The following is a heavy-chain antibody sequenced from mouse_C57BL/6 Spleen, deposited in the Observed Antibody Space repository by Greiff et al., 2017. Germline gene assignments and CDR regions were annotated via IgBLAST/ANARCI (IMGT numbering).Heavy chain of an antibody. V-gene: IGHV1-4*01. CDR3: PRVNCGNSFDS. D-gene: IGHD2-1*01. CDR2: INPSSGYT. J-gene: IGHJ2*01. CDR1: GYTFPSYT. Sequence: QVPLQQSGAELARPGASVKMSCKASGYTFPSYTMHWVKQRPGQGLEWIGYINPSSGYTKYNQKFKDKATLTADKSSSTAYMQLSSLTSEDSAVYYCPRVNCGNSFDSWGHGTTLTVSS.